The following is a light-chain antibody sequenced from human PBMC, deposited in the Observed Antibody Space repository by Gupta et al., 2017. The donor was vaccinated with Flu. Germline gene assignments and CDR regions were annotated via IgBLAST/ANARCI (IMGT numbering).Light chain of an antibody. V-gene: IGKV4-1*01. CDR2: WAS. CDR3: QQYYSTPLLT. J-gene: IGKJ4*01. Sequence: DIVMTQSPDSLAVSLGERATINCKSSQSVLYSSNNKNYLAWYQQKTGQPPKLLIFWASTRESGVPDRFIGSGSGTDFSLTISSLQAEDVAVYYCQQYYSTPLLTFGGGTKVEIK. CDR1: QSVLYSSNNKNY.